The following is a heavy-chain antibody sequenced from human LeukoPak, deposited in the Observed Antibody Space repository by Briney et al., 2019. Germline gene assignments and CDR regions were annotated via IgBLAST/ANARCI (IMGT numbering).Heavy chain of an antibody. D-gene: IGHD3-22*01. CDR3: ARGFDYYDSSGDH. J-gene: IGHJ4*02. CDR1: GFTFSSYS. V-gene: IGHV3-21*01. Sequence: GGSLRLSCAASGFTFSSYSMNWVRQAPGKGLEWVSSISSSSSYIYYADSVKGRFTISRDNAKNSLYLQMNSLRAEDTAVYYCARGFDYYDSSGDHWGQGTLVTVSS. CDR2: ISSSSSYI.